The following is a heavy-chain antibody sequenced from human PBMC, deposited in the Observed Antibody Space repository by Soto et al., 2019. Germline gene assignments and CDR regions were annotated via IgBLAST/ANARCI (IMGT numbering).Heavy chain of an antibody. Sequence: SETLSLTCTVSGGSISSYYWSWIRQPPGKGLEWIGYIYYSGSTNYNPSLKSRVTISVDTSKNQFSLKLSSVTAADTAVYYCARKASTLRFLEWSSNWFDAWGQGTLVTVSS. D-gene: IGHD3-3*01. CDR1: GGSISSYY. CDR3: ARKASTLRFLEWSSNWFDA. V-gene: IGHV4-59*01. CDR2: IYYSGST. J-gene: IGHJ5*02.